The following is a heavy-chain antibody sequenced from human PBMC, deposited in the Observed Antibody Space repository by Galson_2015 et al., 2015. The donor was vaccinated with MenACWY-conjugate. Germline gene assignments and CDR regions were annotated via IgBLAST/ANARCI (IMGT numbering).Heavy chain of an antibody. D-gene: IGHD2-8*02. J-gene: IGHJ4*02. CDR3: VKGTLPSCTGTLCYSFDS. Sequence: SLRLSCAASGFTVSSNYMSWVRQAPGKGLEWVSAISASDSGTYYADSVKGRFTISRDNSKNTLSLQMNSLRVEDTAVYYCVKGTLPSCTGTLCYSFDSWGQGTLVTVSS. CDR1: GFTVSSNY. V-gene: IGHV3-23*01. CDR2: ISASDSGT.